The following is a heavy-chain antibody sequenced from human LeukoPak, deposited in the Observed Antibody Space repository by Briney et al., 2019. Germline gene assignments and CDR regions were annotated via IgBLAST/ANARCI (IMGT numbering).Heavy chain of an antibody. CDR1: GGSISSYY. V-gene: IGHV4-59*01. J-gene: IGHJ4*02. Sequence: PSETLSLTCTVSGGSISSYYWSWLRQPPGKGLEWIGYVYYSGSTNYNPSLKSRVTISVDTSKNQFSLKVSSVTAADTAVYFCARMAEGGSYSSTAYFDYWGQGTLVTVSS. D-gene: IGHD1-26*01. CDR3: ARMAEGGSYSSTAYFDY. CDR2: VYYSGST.